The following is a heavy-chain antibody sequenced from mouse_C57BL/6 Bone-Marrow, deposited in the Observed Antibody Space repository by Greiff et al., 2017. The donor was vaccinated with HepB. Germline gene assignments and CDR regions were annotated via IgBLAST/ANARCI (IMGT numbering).Heavy chain of an antibody. V-gene: IGHV1-18*01. D-gene: IGHD4-1*01. CDR2: INPNNGGT. J-gene: IGHJ3*01. CDR3: AITGAGGFAY. Sequence: EVQLQQSGPELVKPGASVKIPCKASGYTFTDYNMDWVKQSHGMSLEWIGDINPNNGGTIYNQKFKGKATLAVDKSSSTAYMVLRSLTSEDTAVYYCAITGAGGFAYWGQGTLVTVSA. CDR1: GYTFTDYN.